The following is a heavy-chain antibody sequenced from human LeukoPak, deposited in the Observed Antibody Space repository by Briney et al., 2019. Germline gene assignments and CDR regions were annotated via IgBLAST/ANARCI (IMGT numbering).Heavy chain of an antibody. J-gene: IGHJ3*02. D-gene: IGHD7-27*01. CDR2: INPNSGGT. CDR1: GYTFTRYY. V-gene: IGHV1-2*02. CDR3: ARSGPSDAFDI. Sequence: ASVKVSCKASGYTFTRYYMHWVRQAPGQGLEGRGWINPNSGGTNYAQKFQGRVTMTRDTSISTAYMELSRLRSDDTAVYYCARSGPSDAFDIWGQGTMVTVSS.